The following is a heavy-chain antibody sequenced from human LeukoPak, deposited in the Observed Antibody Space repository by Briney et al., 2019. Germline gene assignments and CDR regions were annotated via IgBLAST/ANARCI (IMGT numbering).Heavy chain of an antibody. Sequence: HPGESLRLSCKVSGSYFNVNSMPWVRQAPGKGLEWISYIASDSSAIYYADSVKGRFTVSRDNAKNSLFLQMSGLRADDTAVYYCARDAYSNYVRPDYLDFWGQGTLVTVSS. CDR3: ARDAYSNYVRPDYLDF. D-gene: IGHD4-11*01. V-gene: IGHV3-48*04. CDR1: GSYFNVNS. CDR2: IASDSSAI. J-gene: IGHJ4*02.